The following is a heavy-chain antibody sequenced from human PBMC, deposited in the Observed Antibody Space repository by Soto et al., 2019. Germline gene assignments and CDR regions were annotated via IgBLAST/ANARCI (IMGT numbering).Heavy chain of an antibody. CDR2: INHSGST. J-gene: IGHJ5*02. Sequence: PSETLSLTCAVYGGSFSGYYWSWIRQPPGKGLEWIGEINHSGSTNYSPSLKSRVTISVDTSKNQFSLKLSSVTAAGTAVYYCARVGDCSGGSCVPQWNWFDPWGQGTLVTVSS. D-gene: IGHD2-15*01. CDR3: ARVGDCSGGSCVPQWNWFDP. CDR1: GGSFSGYY. V-gene: IGHV4-34*01.